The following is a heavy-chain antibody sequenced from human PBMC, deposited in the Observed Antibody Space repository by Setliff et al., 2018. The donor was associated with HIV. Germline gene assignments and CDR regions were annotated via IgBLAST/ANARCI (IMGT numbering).Heavy chain of an antibody. D-gene: IGHD1-1*01. Sequence: ASVKVSCKTSGYNFNNYAVIWVRQAPGQGLEWIGWISGYNGHLKHAQKFQGRLTMTTDTSTSTSYLEMNSLRAEDTAVYYCAGSRGYFVQADWGQGTLVTVSS. CDR1: GYNFNNYA. CDR3: AGSRGYFVQAD. CDR2: ISGYNGHL. V-gene: IGHV1-18*01. J-gene: IGHJ4*02.